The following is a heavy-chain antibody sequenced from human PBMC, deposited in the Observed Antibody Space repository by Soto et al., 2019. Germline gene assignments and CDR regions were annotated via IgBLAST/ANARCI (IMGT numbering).Heavy chain of an antibody. D-gene: IGHD3-3*01. CDR2: IYYSGST. V-gene: IGHV4-30-4*01. CDR1: GGSISSGDYY. CDR3: ARGGDEDDFWSGNRWFDP. Sequence: TLSLTCTVSGGSISSGDYYWSWIRQPPGKGLEWIGYIYYSGSTYYNPSLKSRVTISVDTSKNQFSLKLSSVTAADTAVYYCARGGDEDDFWSGNRWFDPWGQGTLVTVSS. J-gene: IGHJ5*02.